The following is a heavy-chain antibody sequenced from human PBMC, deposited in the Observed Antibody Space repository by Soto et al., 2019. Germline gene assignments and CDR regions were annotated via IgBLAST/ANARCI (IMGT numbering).Heavy chain of an antibody. Sequence: PGGSLRLSCAASGFTFSNAWMSWVRQAPGKGLEWVGRIKSKTDGGTTDYAAPVKGRFTISRDDSKNTLYLQMNSLKTEDTAVYYCTTESLGCSSTSCYPFCYYYYGMDVWGQGTTVTVSS. D-gene: IGHD2-2*01. V-gene: IGHV3-15*01. CDR3: TTESLGCSSTSCYPFCYYYYGMDV. J-gene: IGHJ6*02. CDR1: GFTFSNAW. CDR2: IKSKTDGGTT.